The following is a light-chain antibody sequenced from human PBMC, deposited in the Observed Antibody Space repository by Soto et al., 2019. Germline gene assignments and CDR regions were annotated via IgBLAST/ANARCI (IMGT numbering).Light chain of an antibody. J-gene: IGLJ3*02. Sequence: SALTQPASVSGSPGQSITISCTGTSSDVGSCNCVSWYQQHPGKAPTLMIYEVNKRPSGISNRFSGSKSGNTASLTISGLQAEDEADYYCCSSVGSPNWVFGGGTQLTVL. V-gene: IGLV2-23*02. CDR3: CSSVGSPNWV. CDR1: SSDVGSCNC. CDR2: EVN.